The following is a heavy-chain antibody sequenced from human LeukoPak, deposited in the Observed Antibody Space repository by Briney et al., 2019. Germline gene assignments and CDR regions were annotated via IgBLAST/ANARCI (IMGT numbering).Heavy chain of an antibody. Sequence: PGGSLRLSCAASGFTFSDHFMDWVRQAPGKGLEWVGRTRNKANAYSTEYAASVKGRFTVSRDDSQNSLYLQMNSLKTEDTAVYYCTRERNSGSYFLGSFDYWGQGNLVTVSS. CDR3: TRERNSGSYFLGSFDY. V-gene: IGHV3-72*01. D-gene: IGHD1-26*01. CDR1: GFTFSDHF. CDR2: TRNKANAYST. J-gene: IGHJ4*02.